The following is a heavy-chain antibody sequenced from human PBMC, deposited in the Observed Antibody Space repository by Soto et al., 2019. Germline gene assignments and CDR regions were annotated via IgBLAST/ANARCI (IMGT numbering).Heavy chain of an antibody. CDR1: GFTFSSYW. J-gene: IGHJ4*02. V-gene: IGHV3-74*01. Sequence: GGSLRLSCAASGFTFSSYWMHWVRQAPGKGLVWVSRINSDGSSTSYADSVKGRFTISRDNAKNTLYLQMNSLRAEDTAVYYFARDLFYDILPVYYTPPHFDKGGKETLFTVP. D-gene: IGHD3-9*01. CDR3: ARDLFYDILPVYYTPPHFDK. CDR2: INSDGSST.